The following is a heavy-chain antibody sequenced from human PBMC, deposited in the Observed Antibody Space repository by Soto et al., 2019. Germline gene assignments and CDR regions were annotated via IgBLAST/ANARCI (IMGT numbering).Heavy chain of an antibody. Sequence: SETLSLTCAVYGGSFSGYYWSWIRQPPGKGLEWIGEINHSGSTNYNPSLKSRVTISVDTSKNQFSLKLSSVTAADTAVYYCARGPDCSSTSCYAEGYYYGMDVWGQGTTVTVSS. CDR3: ARGPDCSSTSCYAEGYYYGMDV. J-gene: IGHJ6*02. CDR2: INHSGST. CDR1: GGSFSGYY. V-gene: IGHV4-34*01. D-gene: IGHD2-2*01.